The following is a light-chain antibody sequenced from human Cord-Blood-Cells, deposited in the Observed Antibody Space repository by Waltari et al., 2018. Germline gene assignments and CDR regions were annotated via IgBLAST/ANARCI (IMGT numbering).Light chain of an antibody. Sequence: PDSLAVSLGERATINCKSSQSVLYSSNNKNYLAWYQQKPGQPPKLLIYWASTRESGVPDRFSGSGSGTDFTLTISSLQAEDVAVYYCQQYYSTPFTFGPGTKVDIK. CDR2: WAS. CDR3: QQYYSTPFT. J-gene: IGKJ3*01. CDR1: QSVLYSSNNKNY. V-gene: IGKV4-1*01.